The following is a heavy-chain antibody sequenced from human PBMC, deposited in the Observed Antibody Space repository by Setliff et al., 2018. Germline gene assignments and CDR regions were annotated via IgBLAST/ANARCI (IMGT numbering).Heavy chain of an antibody. CDR3: AKEYVVISFVRDSHQHYGMDV. Sequence: SETLSLTCTVSGASLSSGSYYWSWIRQSAGKGLEWIGHIYTNGATSYSPSLKSRVSISADTSKNVLSLRLTSVTAADTAVYYCAKEYVVISFVRDSHQHYGMDVWGPGTTVTVSS. CDR2: IYTNGAT. D-gene: IGHD2-21*01. V-gene: IGHV4-61*09. J-gene: IGHJ6*02. CDR1: GASLSSGSYY.